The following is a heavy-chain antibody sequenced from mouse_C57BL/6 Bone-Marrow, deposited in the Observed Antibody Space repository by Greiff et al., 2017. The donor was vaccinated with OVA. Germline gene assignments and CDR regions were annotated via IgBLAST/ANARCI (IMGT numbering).Heavy chain of an antibody. J-gene: IGHJ4*01. CDR1: GYTFTSYW. V-gene: IGHV1-55*01. CDR3: AREGFMVTTLYYYAMDY. D-gene: IGHD2-1*01. CDR2: IYPGSGST. Sequence: QVQLQQPGAELVKPGASVKMSCKASGYTFTSYWITWVKQRPGQGLEWIGDIYPGSGSTNYNEKFKSKATLTVDTSSSTAYMQISSLTSEDSAVYYCAREGFMVTTLYYYAMDYWGQGTSVTVSS.